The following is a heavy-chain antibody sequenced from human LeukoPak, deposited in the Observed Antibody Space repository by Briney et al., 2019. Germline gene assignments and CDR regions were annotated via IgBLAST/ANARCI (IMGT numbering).Heavy chain of an antibody. CDR3: ARGMVRGVKTPLDY. D-gene: IGHD3-10*01. Sequence: GGSLRLSCAASGFTFSSYAMSWVRQAPGKGLEWVSAISGSGGSTYYADSVKGRFTISRDNSKNTLYLQMNSLRAEDTAVYYCARGMVRGVKTPLDYWGQGTLVTVSS. J-gene: IGHJ4*02. V-gene: IGHV3-23*01. CDR2: ISGSGGST. CDR1: GFTFSSYA.